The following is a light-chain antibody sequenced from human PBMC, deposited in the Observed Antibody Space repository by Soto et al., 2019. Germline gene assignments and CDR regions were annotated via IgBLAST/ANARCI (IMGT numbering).Light chain of an antibody. J-gene: IGKJ5*01. CDR1: QSVSSSY. V-gene: IGKV3-20*01. CDR2: GAS. Sequence: EIVLTQSPGTLSLSPGERATLSCRASQSVSSSYLAWYQQKPGQAPRLLIYGASSRATGIPDRFSGSGSGTDFTLTISRLELEDFAVYYCQQYGSSPRITFGQGTRREIK. CDR3: QQYGSSPRIT.